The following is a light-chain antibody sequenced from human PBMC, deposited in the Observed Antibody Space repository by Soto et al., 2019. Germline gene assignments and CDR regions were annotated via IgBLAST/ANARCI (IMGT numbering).Light chain of an antibody. V-gene: IGKV3-15*01. J-gene: IGKJ5*01. CDR2: GAS. CDR3: HQRQYWPPIT. CDR1: QSVSSN. Sequence: EIVMTQSPATLSVSPGERATLSCRASQSVSSNLAWYQQKSGQAPRLLIYGASTRATGIPARFTGSGSGTEFTLTISRLEPEDFAVYYCHQRQYWPPITFGQGTRLEIK.